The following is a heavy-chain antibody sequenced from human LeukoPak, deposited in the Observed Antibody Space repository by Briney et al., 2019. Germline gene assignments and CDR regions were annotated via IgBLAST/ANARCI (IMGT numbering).Heavy chain of an antibody. V-gene: IGHV3-23*01. CDR2: ISGSGDST. Sequence: GGSLRLSCATSGFTFSGYAMTWVRQAPGKGLEWVSVISGSGDSTYYADSVKGRFTISRDNSKNTLYLQMNSLRAEDTAVYYCAKDKSSSWYSHSDYWGQGTLVTVSS. CDR1: GFTFSGYA. J-gene: IGHJ4*02. D-gene: IGHD6-13*01. CDR3: AKDKSSSWYSHSDY.